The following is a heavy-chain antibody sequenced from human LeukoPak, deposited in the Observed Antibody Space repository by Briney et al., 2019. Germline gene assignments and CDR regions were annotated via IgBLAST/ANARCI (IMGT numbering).Heavy chain of an antibody. CDR3: ASNLGARNAFDI. CDR1: GFPFSGYG. D-gene: IGHD1-1*01. Sequence: GGSLRLSCAASGFPFSGYGMHWVRQAPGKGLEWVAVAYGDGSSQYYADSVKGRFTISRDNSKNTLYLQVNSLRAEDTAVYYCASNLGARNAFDIWGQGTMVTVSS. V-gene: IGHV3-33*01. J-gene: IGHJ3*02. CDR2: AYGDGSSQ.